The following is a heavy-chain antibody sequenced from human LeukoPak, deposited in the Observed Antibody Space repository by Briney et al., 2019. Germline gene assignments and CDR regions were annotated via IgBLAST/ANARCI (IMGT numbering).Heavy chain of an antibody. D-gene: IGHD1-26*01. J-gene: IGHJ4*02. CDR2: INEDGSVK. CDR3: ARDAARFPNREPWPPFDY. Sequence: GGSLRLSCAASGFNFINSWMSWVRQAPGKGLESVAIINEDGSVKYYVDSVKGRFTISRDNAKNSVYLQMNSLRAEDTAVYYCARDAARFPNREPWPPFDYWGQGTLVTVSS. V-gene: IGHV3-7*01. CDR1: GFNFINSW.